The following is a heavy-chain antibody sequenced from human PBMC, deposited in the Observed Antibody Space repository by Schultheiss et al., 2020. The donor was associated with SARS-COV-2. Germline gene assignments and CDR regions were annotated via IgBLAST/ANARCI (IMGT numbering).Heavy chain of an antibody. V-gene: IGHV3-66*01. J-gene: IGHJ4*02. CDR1: GFTVSSNY. CDR3: ARGRRSLLDY. D-gene: IGHD3-10*01. CDR2: IYSGGST. Sequence: GESLKISCAASGFTVSSNYMSWVRQAPGKGLEWVSVIYSGGSTYYADSVKGRFTISRDNSKNTLYLQMNSLRAEDTAVYYCARGRRSLLDYWGQGTLVTVSS.